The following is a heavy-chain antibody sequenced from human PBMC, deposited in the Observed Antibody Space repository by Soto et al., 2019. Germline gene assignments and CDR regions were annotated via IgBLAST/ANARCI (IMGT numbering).Heavy chain of an antibody. V-gene: IGHV1-18*01. D-gene: IGHD2-2*01. CDR3: AREMGYRSGSSCYAFGY. J-gene: IGHJ4*02. Sequence: ASVKVSCKSSGYTFTSYGISWVRQAPGQGLEWMGWISAYNGNTNYAQKLQGRVTMTTDTSTSTAYMELRSLRSDDTAVYYCAREMGYRSGSSCYAFGYWGQGTLVTVSS. CDR1: GYTFTSYG. CDR2: ISAYNGNT.